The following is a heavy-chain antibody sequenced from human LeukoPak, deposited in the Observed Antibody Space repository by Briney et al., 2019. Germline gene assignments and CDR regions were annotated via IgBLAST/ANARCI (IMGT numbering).Heavy chain of an antibody. CDR1: GGTFSSYA. CDR2: IIPILGIA. V-gene: IGHV1-69*04. CDR3: ARDRGSSWYVDY. D-gene: IGHD6-13*01. Sequence: SVKVSCKASGGTFSSYAISWVRQAPGQGLEWMGRIIPILGIANYAQKFQGRVTITADKSTSTAYMELSSLRSEDTAVYYCARDRGSSWYVDYWGQGNLVTVSS. J-gene: IGHJ4*02.